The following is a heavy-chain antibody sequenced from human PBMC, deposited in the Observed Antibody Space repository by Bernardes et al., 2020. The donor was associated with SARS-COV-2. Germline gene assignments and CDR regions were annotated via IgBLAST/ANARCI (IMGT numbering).Heavy chain of an antibody. CDR2: ISGNGGST. V-gene: IGHV3-23*01. CDR1: GFIFSSYA. D-gene: IGHD3-10*01. Sequence: GGSLRLSCAASGFIFSSYAMSWVRQAPGKGLEWVSTISGNGGSTSYADSVKGRFTISRDNSKDTLYLQMNSLRAEDTAVYYCAKSLGFREANWFDPWGQGTLVTVSS. J-gene: IGHJ5*02. CDR3: AKSLGFREANWFDP.